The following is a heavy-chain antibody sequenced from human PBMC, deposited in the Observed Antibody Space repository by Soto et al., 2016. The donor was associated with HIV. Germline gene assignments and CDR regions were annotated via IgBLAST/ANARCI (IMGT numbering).Heavy chain of an antibody. CDR1: GFTFSSYA. CDR3: ARDRNPGEQRLNFFDY. CDR2: LSYNGYTK. Sequence: VQLVESGGGVVQPGRSLRISCAASGFTFSSYAFHWVRQAPGKGLEWVAVLSYNGYTKYFADSVKGRFTISRDTSENTVYLQMDSLRTDDTAVYYCARDRNPGEQRLNFFDYWGQGTVVTVSS. D-gene: IGHD3-16*01. V-gene: IGHV3-30*04. J-gene: IGHJ4*02.